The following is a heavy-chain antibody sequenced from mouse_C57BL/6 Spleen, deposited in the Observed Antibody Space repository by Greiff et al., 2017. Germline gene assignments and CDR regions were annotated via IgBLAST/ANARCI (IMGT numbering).Heavy chain of an antibody. V-gene: IGHV1-54*01. J-gene: IGHJ3*01. CDR2: ITPGSGST. D-gene: IGHD2-2*01. CDR1: GYAFTNYL. Sequence: QVQLQQSGAELVRPGTSVKVSCKASGYAFTNYLIEWVKQRPGQGLEWIGVITPGSGSTNYNEKFKGKATLTADKSSSTAYMQLSSLTSEDAAVYFCAYGCDGGRFAYWGQGALVTVSA. CDR3: AYGCDGGRFAY.